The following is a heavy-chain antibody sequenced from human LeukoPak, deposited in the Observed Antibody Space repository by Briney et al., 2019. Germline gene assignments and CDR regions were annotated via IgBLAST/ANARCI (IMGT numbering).Heavy chain of an antibody. D-gene: IGHD4-17*01. V-gene: IGHV3-21*01. J-gene: IGHJ4*02. Sequence: GGSLRPSCAASGFTFSSYSMNWVRQAPGKGLEWVSSISSSSYIYYADSVKGRFTISKDNAKNSLYLQMNSLRAEDTAVYYCARAGGSTVSHSDYWGQGTLVTVSS. CDR3: ARAGGSTVSHSDY. CDR2: ISSSSYI. CDR1: GFTFSSYS.